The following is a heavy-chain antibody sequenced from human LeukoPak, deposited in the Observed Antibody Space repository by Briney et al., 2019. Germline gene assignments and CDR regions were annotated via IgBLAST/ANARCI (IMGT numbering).Heavy chain of an antibody. CDR1: GFTFSSYA. Sequence: PGGSLRLSCAASGFTFSSYAMHWVRQAPGKGLEWVAVISYDGSNKYYADSVKGRFTISRDNSKNTLYLQMNSLRVEDTAVYYCARDPKADYYDSSGSLRGFDYWGQGTLVTVSS. J-gene: IGHJ4*02. D-gene: IGHD3-22*01. CDR2: ISYDGSNK. V-gene: IGHV3-30-3*01. CDR3: ARDPKADYYDSSGSLRGFDY.